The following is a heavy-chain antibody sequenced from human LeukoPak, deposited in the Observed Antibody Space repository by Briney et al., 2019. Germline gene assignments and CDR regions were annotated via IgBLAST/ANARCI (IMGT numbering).Heavy chain of an antibody. J-gene: IGHJ5*02. CDR2: IYYSGST. CDR1: GGSISSYY. V-gene: IGHV4-59*01. Sequence: PSETLSLTCTVSGGSISSYYWSWIRQPPGTGLEWIGYIYYSGSTNYNPSLTGRVTISLDTSNNQFSLKLTSVTAADTAVYYCARSEAIYSSSVSRFDPWGQGTLVTVSS. D-gene: IGHD6-13*01. CDR3: ARSEAIYSSSVSRFDP.